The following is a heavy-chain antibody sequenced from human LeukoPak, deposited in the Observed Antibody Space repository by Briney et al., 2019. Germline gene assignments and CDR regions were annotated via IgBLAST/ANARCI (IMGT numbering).Heavy chain of an antibody. J-gene: IGHJ4*02. CDR1: GFTFNKYA. Sequence: GGTLRLSRAASGFTFNKYAMSWVRQSPGKGLEWVSGIGGSGTRTYYADSVKGRFTISRDNSKNTLYLQMNSLRDEDTAVYYCAKDSHWILFDDWGQGTLVTVSS. CDR3: AKDSHWILFDD. D-gene: IGHD2-2*03. CDR2: IGGSGTRT. V-gene: IGHV3-23*01.